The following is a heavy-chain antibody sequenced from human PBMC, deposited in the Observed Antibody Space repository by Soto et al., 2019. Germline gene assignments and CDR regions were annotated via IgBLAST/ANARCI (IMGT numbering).Heavy chain of an antibody. V-gene: IGHV3-23*01. CDR3: AKGVLSFHYGMEV. D-gene: IGHD3-10*01. CDR1: GFTFNTYP. J-gene: IGHJ6*02. CDR2: ISSTAGRTS. Sequence: GSLRLSCATSGFTFNTYPMTWVRQAPGKGLEWVSSISSTAGRTSSYADSVKGRFAISRDFSDNTVYLQMNNLRVDDTAVYFCAKGVLSFHYGMEVWGQGTTVTVSS.